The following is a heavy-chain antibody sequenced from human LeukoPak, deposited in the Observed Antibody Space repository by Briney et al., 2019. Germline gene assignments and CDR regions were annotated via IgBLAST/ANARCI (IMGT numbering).Heavy chain of an antibody. J-gene: IGHJ3*02. CDR3: ARDGYSLGAFDI. Sequence: GGSLRLSCAASGFTFSSYWMSWVRQAPGKGLEWVANIKKDGSEKYYVDSVKGRFTISRDNAKTSLYLQMNSLRAEDTALYYCARDGYSLGAFDIWGQGTMVIVSS. CDR1: GFTFSSYW. CDR2: IKKDGSEK. V-gene: IGHV3-7*03. D-gene: IGHD5-18*01.